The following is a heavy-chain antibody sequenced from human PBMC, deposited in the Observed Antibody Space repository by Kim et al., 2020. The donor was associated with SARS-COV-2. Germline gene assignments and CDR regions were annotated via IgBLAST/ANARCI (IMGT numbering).Heavy chain of an antibody. J-gene: IGHJ6*03. V-gene: IGHV4-59*08. Sequence: SETLSLTCTVSGGSISSNYWSWIRQPPGKGLEWIGYIYYSGSTNYNPSLKSRVTISVDTSKNQFSLRLSSVTAADTAVYYCARQPARYYMDVWGKGTTVT. CDR2: IYYSGST. D-gene: IGHD2-2*01. CDR3: ARQPARYYMDV. CDR1: GGSISSNY.